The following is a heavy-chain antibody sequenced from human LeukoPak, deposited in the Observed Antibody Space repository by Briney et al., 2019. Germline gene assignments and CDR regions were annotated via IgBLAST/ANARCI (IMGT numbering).Heavy chain of an antibody. Sequence: GGSLRLSCAASGFTFSSYAMHWVRQAPGKGLEFVSTISSNGGSTYYADSVKGRFTISRDNSKNTLYLQVSSLRAEDTALYYCVKDDRYFYGSGSPSWGQGTLVTVSS. CDR3: VKDDRYFYGSGSPS. CDR2: ISSNGGST. V-gene: IGHV3-64D*09. D-gene: IGHD3-10*01. CDR1: GFTFSSYA. J-gene: IGHJ5*02.